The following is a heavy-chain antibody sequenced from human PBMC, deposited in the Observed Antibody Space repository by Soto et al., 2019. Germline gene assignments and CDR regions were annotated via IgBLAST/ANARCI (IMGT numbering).Heavy chain of an antibody. CDR3: AXXXXXXXXXXXXXXXXV. V-gene: IGHV3-30*03. CDR2: ISYDGSNK. J-gene: IGHJ6*01. Sequence: QVQLVESGGGVVQPGRSLRLSCAASGFTFSSYGMHWVRQAPGKGLEWVAVISYDGSNKYYADSVKGRFTISRDNSKNTXXLQMNSLRAEDTAVXXCAXXXXXXXXXXXXXXXXVXGXGTTVTVSS. CDR1: GFTFSSYG.